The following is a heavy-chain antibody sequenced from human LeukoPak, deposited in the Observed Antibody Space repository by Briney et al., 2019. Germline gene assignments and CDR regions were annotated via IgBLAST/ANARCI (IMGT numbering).Heavy chain of an antibody. CDR3: ARGTLYYYYMDV. Sequence: SETLSLTCTVSGGSISSYYWSWIRQPPGKGLEWIGYIYYSGSTNYNPSLKSRVTISVDTSKNQFSLKLSSVTAADTAVYYCARGTLYYYYMDVWGKGTTVTVPS. CDR2: IYYSGST. J-gene: IGHJ6*03. V-gene: IGHV4-59*01. CDR1: GGSISSYY.